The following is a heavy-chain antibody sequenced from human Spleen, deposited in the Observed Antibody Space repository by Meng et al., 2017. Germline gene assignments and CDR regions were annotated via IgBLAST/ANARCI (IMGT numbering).Heavy chain of an antibody. D-gene: IGHD2-21*02. CDR1: GESSRGYY. CDR2: MNPGGSP. CDR3: ASQSVTAIPFDY. V-gene: IGHV4-34*01. J-gene: IGHJ4*02. Sequence: QVQLQQWGAGMLEPSETMSLTVAVFGESSRGYYWTWIRQPPGKGLEGIGEMNPGGSPNYIPSLKRRVTISVVTSKNQFSLKMKSVTAADTAVYYCASQSVTAIPFDYWGPGALVTVSS.